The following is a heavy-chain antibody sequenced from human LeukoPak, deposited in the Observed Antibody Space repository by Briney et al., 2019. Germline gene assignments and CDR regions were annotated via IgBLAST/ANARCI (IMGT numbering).Heavy chain of an antibody. CDR1: GFTFSSYA. CDR3: AKLWAPYSSSWYDAYDAFDI. V-gene: IGHV3-23*01. J-gene: IGHJ3*02. D-gene: IGHD6-13*01. CDR2: ISGSGGST. Sequence: GGSLRLSCAASGFTFSSYAMSWVRQAPAKGLEWVSAISGSGGSTYYADSVKGRFTISRDNSKNTLYLQMNSLRAEDTAVYYCAKLWAPYSSSWYDAYDAFDIWGQGTMVTVSS.